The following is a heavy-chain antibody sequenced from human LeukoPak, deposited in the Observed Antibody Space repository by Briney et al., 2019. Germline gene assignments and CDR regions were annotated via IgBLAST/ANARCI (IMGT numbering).Heavy chain of an antibody. CDR2: ISGSGGST. J-gene: IGHJ4*02. V-gene: IGHV3-23*01. CDR1: EFTFSSYW. CDR3: AKDNGSGSYLDY. D-gene: IGHD3-10*01. Sequence: GGSLRLSCAASEFTFSSYWMTWVRQAPGKGLEWVSAISGSGGSTYYADSVKGRFTISRDNSKNTLYLQMNSLRAEDTPVYYCAKDNGSGSYLDYWGQGTLVTVSS.